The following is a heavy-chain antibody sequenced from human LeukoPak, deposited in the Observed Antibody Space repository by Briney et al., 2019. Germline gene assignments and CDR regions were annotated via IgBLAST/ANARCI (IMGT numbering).Heavy chain of an antibody. CDR3: AKLGTSHMVDDYYDY. CDR2: ISASSSST. V-gene: IGHV3-23*01. Sequence: GGSLRLSCAGSGFTFRSYGMSWVRQAPGKGPQWVSAISASSSSTYYADSVKGRFTISRDNSKNTLYLQMNNLSVEDTAVYYCAKLGTSHMVDDYYDYWGQGTLVTVSS. J-gene: IGHJ4*02. CDR1: GFTFRSYG. D-gene: IGHD2-21*01.